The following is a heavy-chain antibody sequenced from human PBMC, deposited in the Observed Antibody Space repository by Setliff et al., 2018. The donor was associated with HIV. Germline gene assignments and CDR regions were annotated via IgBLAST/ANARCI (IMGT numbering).Heavy chain of an antibody. Sequence: ASVKVSCKASGYTFIDYFIHWVRQAPGQGPEWMGWISPYDLSERTSQRFRGRGTMTRDTSINAAYLDLSGLTSDDTAVYYCARQFSNSFDSWGQGTLVTVSS. D-gene: IGHD7-27*01. V-gene: IGHV1-2*02. CDR3: ARQFSNSFDS. CDR2: ISPYDLSE. CDR1: GYTFIDYF. J-gene: IGHJ4*02.